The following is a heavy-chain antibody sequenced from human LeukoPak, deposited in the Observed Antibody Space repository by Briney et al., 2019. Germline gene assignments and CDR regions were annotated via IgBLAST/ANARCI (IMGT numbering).Heavy chain of an antibody. V-gene: IGHV4-59*01. Sequence: SETLSLTCSVSGGSISPYYWNWLRQPPGKGLEWIGSIHYSGDTNYNPSLKSRVTTSIDTSKKQFSLKLSSVTVADTAVYYCARGGSRYSSSSDFDYWGQGILVTVSS. J-gene: IGHJ4*02. D-gene: IGHD6-6*01. CDR2: IHYSGDT. CDR1: GGSISPYY. CDR3: ARGGSRYSSSSDFDY.